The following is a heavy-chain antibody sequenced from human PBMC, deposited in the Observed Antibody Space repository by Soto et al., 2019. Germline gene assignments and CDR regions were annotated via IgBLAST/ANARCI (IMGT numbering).Heavy chain of an antibody. CDR2: ISSNGGST. CDR3: ARGGAMAPTPLYFDY. J-gene: IGHJ4*02. Sequence: TGGSLRLSCAASGFTFSSYAMHWVRQAPGKGLEYVSAISSNGGSTYYANSVKGRFTISRDNSKNTLYLQMGSLRAEDMAVYYCARGGAMAPTPLYFDYWGQGPLVTVSS. CDR1: GFTFSSYA. V-gene: IGHV3-64*01. D-gene: IGHD3-16*01.